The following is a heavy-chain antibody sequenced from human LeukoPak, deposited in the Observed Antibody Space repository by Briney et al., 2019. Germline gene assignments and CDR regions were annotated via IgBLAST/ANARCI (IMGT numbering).Heavy chain of an antibody. V-gene: IGHV3-23*01. CDR1: GFTFSTYA. CDR2: TGGRGVTT. J-gene: IGHJ4*02. D-gene: IGHD3-10*01. Sequence: GGSLRLSCAASGFTFSTYALNWVRQAPGKGLAWVSATGGRGVTTYYADSVKGRFTISRDNSKNTLYLQMNSLRAEDTALYYCARHYYYSSGNYLDHWGQGTLVTVSS. CDR3: ARHYYYSSGNYLDH.